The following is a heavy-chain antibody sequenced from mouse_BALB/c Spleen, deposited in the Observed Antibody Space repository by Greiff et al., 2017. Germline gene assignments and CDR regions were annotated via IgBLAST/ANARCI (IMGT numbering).Heavy chain of an antibody. Sequence: EVKLVESGAELVRSGASVKLSCTASGFNIKDYYMHWVKQRPEQGLEWIGWIDPENGDTEYAPKFQGKATMTADTSSNTAYLQLSSLTSEDTAVYYCNAWDTTATAWFAYWGQGTLVTVSA. V-gene: IGHV14-4*02. D-gene: IGHD1-2*01. CDR1: GFNIKDYY. CDR3: NAWDTTATAWFAY. CDR2: IDPENGDT. J-gene: IGHJ3*01.